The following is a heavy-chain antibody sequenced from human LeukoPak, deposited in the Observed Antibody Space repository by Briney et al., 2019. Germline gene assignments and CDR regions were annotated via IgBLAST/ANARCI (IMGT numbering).Heavy chain of an antibody. CDR2: INLSGST. D-gene: IGHD3-9*01. V-gene: IGHV4-34*01. CDR3: ARGQLRYFDWLP. J-gene: IGHJ5*02. Sequence: SETLSLTCAVYGASFSGYYYSWIRQPPGKGLEWIGEINLSGSTTYNPSLKSRVTISVDTSKNQFSLKLSSMTAADTAVYYCARGQLRYFDWLPWGQGTLVTVSS. CDR1: GASFSGYY.